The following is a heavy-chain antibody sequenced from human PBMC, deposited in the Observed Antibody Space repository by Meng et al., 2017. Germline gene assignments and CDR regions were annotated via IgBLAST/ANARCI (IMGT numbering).Heavy chain of an antibody. CDR2: IWYDGSNK. CDR3: ARDKRITMIVADDAFDI. J-gene: IGHJ3*02. V-gene: IGHV3-33*01. CDR1: GFTFSSYG. D-gene: IGHD3-22*01. Sequence: GESLKISCAASGFTFSSYGMHWVRRAPGKGLEWVAVIWYDGSNKYYADSVKGRFTISRDNSKNTLYLQMNSLRAEDTAVYYCARDKRITMIVADDAFDIWGQGTMVTVSS.